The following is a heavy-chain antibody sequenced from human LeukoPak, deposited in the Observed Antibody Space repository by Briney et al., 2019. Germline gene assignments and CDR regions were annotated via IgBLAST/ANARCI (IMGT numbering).Heavy chain of an antibody. Sequence: GSLRLSCAASGFTFSSYAMSWVRQAPGKGLEWVSAISGSGGSSYYADSVKGLFTISRDNSKNTLYLQMNSLRAEDTAVYYCANNLGTYYDFWSGYSAGSSPYGMDVWGQGTTVTVSS. CDR3: ANNLGTYYDFWSGYSAGSSPYGMDV. V-gene: IGHV3-23*01. D-gene: IGHD3-3*01. CDR2: ISGSGGSS. CDR1: GFTFSSYA. J-gene: IGHJ6*02.